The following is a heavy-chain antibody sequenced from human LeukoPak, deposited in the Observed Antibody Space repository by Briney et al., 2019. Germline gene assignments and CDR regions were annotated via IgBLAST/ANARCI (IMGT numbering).Heavy chain of an antibody. V-gene: IGHV3-43*02. Sequence: GGSLRLSCAASGFTFDDYAMHWVRQAPGKGLEWVSLISGDGGSTYYADSVKGRFTISRDNSKNSLYLQMNSLRTEDTALYYCAKDINRGYSGYDSEYWGQGTLVTVSS. D-gene: IGHD5-12*01. CDR3: AKDINRGYSGYDSEY. CDR2: ISGDGGST. J-gene: IGHJ4*02. CDR1: GFTFDDYA.